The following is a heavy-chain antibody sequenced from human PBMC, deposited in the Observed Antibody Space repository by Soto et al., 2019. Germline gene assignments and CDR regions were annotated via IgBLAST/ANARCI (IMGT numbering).Heavy chain of an antibody. CDR1: GFSLSTSGVG. CDR3: AHASISHSYYYGMDV. CDR2: IYWDDDR. V-gene: IGHV2-5*02. J-gene: IGHJ6*02. Sequence: SGPTLVNPTQTLTLTCTFSGFSLSTSGVGVGWIRQPPGKALEWLAVIYWDDDRRYSPSLKSRLTITKDTSKNQVVLTMTNMEPVDTGTYYCAHASISHSYYYGMDVWGQENTLTISS. D-gene: IGHD1-20*01.